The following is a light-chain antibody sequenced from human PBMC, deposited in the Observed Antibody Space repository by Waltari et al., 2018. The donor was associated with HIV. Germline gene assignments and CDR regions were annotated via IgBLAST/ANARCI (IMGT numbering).Light chain of an antibody. CDR1: RLDYKY. CDR2: QNS. CDR3: QSWDSSYVV. J-gene: IGLJ3*02. Sequence: SYELTQPPSVSVSPGQTASITRSAQRLDYKYVSWYPQKPGQSPVLVIDQNSGRPSGIPERFSGSKSGNTATLTISGTQAMDEADFYCQSWDSSYVVFGGGTKLIVL. V-gene: IGLV3-1*01.